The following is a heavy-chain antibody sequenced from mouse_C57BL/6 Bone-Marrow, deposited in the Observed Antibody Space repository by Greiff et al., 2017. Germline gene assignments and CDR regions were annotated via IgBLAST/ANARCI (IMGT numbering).Heavy chain of an antibody. D-gene: IGHD1-1*01. CDR3: ARGTNYYGSSWYFDV. V-gene: IGHV1-26*01. CDR1: GYTFTDYY. Sequence: VQLQQSGPELVKPGASVKISCKASGYTFTDYYMNWVKQSHGKSLEWIGDINPNNGGTSYNQKFKGKATLTVDKSSSTAYMELRSLTSEDSAVYYCARGTNYYGSSWYFDVCGTGTTVTVSS. J-gene: IGHJ1*03. CDR2: INPNNGGT.